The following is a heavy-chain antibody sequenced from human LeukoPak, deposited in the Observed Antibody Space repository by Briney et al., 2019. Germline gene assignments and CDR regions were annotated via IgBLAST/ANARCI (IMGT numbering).Heavy chain of an antibody. Sequence: SETLSLTCTVSGASISDYYWSWIRQPPGKGLEWIGYIHYSGSTNYNPSLKSRVTLSVDTSKNQFSLKLSSVTAADTAVYYCARVVRGATGSDYWGQGTLVTVSS. D-gene: IGHD1-26*01. CDR3: ARVVRGATGSDY. V-gene: IGHV4-59*01. CDR1: GASISDYY. J-gene: IGHJ4*02. CDR2: IHYSGST.